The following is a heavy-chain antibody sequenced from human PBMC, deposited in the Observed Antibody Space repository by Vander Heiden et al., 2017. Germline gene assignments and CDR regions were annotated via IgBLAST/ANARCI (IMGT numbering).Heavy chain of an antibody. CDR2: IKQDGSEK. D-gene: IGHD3-3*01. V-gene: IGHV3-7*01. J-gene: IGHJ5*02. Sequence: EVQLVESGGGLVQPGGSLRPSCAASGFTFSSDWMSWVRQAPRKGLVRAANIKQDGSEKDYVESVKGRFTISRDNAKTSLYLQMNGLRTEDTTVYYCARAPIGRVVTGRLNWFDPWCQGTLVTVSS. CDR3: ARAPIGRVVTGRLNWFDP. CDR1: GFTFSSDW.